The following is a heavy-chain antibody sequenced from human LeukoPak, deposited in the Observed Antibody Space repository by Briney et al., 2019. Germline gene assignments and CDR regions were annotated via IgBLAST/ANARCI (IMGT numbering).Heavy chain of an antibody. J-gene: IGHJ4*02. CDR2: ISYDGSNK. CDR3: AKLPSPYYDILTGYYDNIN. Sequence: GGSLRLSCAASGFTFSSYGMHWVRQAPGKGLEGVAVISYDGSNKYYADSVKGRFTISRENSKNTLYLQMNSLRAEDTAVYYCAKLPSPYYDILTGYYDNINWGQGTLVTVSS. D-gene: IGHD3-9*01. V-gene: IGHV3-30*18. CDR1: GFTFSSYG.